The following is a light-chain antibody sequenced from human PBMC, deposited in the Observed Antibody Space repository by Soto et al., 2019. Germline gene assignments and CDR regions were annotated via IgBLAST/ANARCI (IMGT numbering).Light chain of an antibody. V-gene: IGKV1-39*01. CDR2: GAS. Sequence: IQMSQTPSSLSASVGDRVTISCRAGQTISNSLNWYQQKPGKATNLLTYGASSLQSGVPSRFSGSGSGTDFTLTFSSMPAYDFATDYCQHSDRAPWRCGQGTKMDIK. CDR3: QHSDRAPWR. CDR1: QTISNS. J-gene: IGKJ1*01.